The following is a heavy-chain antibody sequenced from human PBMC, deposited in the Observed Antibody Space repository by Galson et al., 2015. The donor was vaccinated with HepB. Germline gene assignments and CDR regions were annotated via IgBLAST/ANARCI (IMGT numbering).Heavy chain of an antibody. CDR1: GFTFSDYS. D-gene: IGHD3-9*01. CDR2: ISSGSSTV. Sequence: SLRLSCAASGFTFSDYSMNWVRQAPGKGLEWVSYISSGSSTVHYVDSVKGRFTISRDNAKNSLYLQMNSLRDEDTAVYYCARDRVPGYYKRYDHYGMDVWGRGTTVTVSS. J-gene: IGHJ6*02. CDR3: ARDRVPGYYKRYDHYGMDV. V-gene: IGHV3-48*02.